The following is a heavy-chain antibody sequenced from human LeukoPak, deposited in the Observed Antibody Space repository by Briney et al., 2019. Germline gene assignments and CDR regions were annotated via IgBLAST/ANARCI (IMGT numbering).Heavy chain of an antibody. CDR1: GFTFSDYY. D-gene: IGHD2-21*01. J-gene: IGHJ5*02. CDR2: ISSSGSTI. V-gene: IGHV3-11*04. Sequence: GGSLRLSCAASGFTFSDYYMSWIRQAPGKGLEWVSYISSSGSTIYYADSVKGRFTISRDNAKNSLYLQMNSLRAEDTAVYYCARDKPLAPKGDSDPWGQGTLVTVSS. CDR3: ARDKPLAPKGDSDP.